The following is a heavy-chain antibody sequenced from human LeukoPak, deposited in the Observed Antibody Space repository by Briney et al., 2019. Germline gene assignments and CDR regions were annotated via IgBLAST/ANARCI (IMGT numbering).Heavy chain of an antibody. CDR3: ARLLRYFDRPMAAFDI. J-gene: IGHJ3*02. V-gene: IGHV4-59*01. D-gene: IGHD3-9*01. CDR1: GGSISSYY. Sequence: SETLSLTCTVSGGSISSYYWSWIQQPPGKGLEWIGYIYYSGSTNYNPSLKSRVPISVDTSKNQFSLKLSSVTAADTAVYYCARLLRYFDRPMAAFDIWGQGTMVTVSS. CDR2: IYYSGST.